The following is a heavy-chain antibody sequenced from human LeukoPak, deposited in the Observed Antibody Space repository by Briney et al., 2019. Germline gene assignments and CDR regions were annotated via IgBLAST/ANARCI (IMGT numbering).Heavy chain of an antibody. V-gene: IGHV3-7*01. D-gene: IGHD1-26*01. CDR1: GFTLSTYW. Sequence: GGSLRLSCAASGFTLSTYWMSWVRQAPGKGLEWVANINQDGREKYHVDSVKGRFTISRDNAKNSLYLQMNSLRAEDSAVYYCARDRSGSYPYYFDYWGQGTLVTVSS. CDR3: ARDRSGSYPYYFDY. CDR2: INQDGREK. J-gene: IGHJ4*02.